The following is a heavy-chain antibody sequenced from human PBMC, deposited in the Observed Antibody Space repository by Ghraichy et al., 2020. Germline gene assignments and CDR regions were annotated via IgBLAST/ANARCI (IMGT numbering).Heavy chain of an antibody. CDR1: GFTFSRYG. CDR3: AKERDSSGYYSFRGDYYGMDV. D-gene: IGHD3-22*01. CDR2: TSYDGSNK. V-gene: IGHV3-30*18. Sequence: GGSLRLSCAASGFTFSRYGMHWVRQAPGKGLEWVAVTSYDGSNKNYADSVKGRFTISRDNSKNTLYLQMNSLRAEDTAVYYCAKERDSSGYYSFRGDYYGMDVWGQGTTVTGSS. J-gene: IGHJ6*02.